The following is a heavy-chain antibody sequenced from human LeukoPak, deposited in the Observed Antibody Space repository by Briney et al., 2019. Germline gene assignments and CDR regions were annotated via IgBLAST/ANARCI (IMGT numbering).Heavy chain of an antibody. D-gene: IGHD5-12*01. CDR1: GGSISSYY. CDR3: TIEIPYSGYPY. V-gene: IGHV4-59*12. J-gene: IGHJ4*02. Sequence: SETLSLTCTVSGGSISSYYWSWIRQPPGKGLEWIGYIYYSGMTNYNPSLKSRVTMSVDTSKNQFSLKLSSVTAADTAVYYCTIEIPYSGYPYWGQGTLVTVSS. CDR2: IYYSGMT.